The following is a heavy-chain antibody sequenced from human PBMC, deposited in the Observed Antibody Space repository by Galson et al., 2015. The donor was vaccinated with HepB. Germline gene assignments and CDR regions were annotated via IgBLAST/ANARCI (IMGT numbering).Heavy chain of an antibody. J-gene: IGHJ4*02. CDR3: ATEGDYSSLGY. CDR1: GGSVSSGSYY. CDR2: IYYSGNT. V-gene: IGHV4-61*01. D-gene: IGHD2-21*02. Sequence: TLSLTCTVSGGSVSSGSYYWSWIRQPPGKGLEWIGYIYYSGNTNYNPSLKSRVTISIDTSKNQFSLKLSSVTAADTAMYYCATEGDYSSLGYWGQGTLVTVSS.